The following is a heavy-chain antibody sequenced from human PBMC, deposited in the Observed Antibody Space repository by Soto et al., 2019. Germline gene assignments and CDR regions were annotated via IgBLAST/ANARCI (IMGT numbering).Heavy chain of an antibody. Sequence: VASVKVSCKASGYTFTGYYVHWVREAPGQGLEWMGWINPETGGTSYAQKFQGRVTLSRDTSINTAYLELSRLRSDDAAVYFCARERYQVISDGMDVWGQGTTVTVSS. CDR2: INPETGGT. CDR3: ARERYQVISDGMDV. D-gene: IGHD2-2*01. CDR1: GYTFTGYY. J-gene: IGHJ6*02. V-gene: IGHV1-2*02.